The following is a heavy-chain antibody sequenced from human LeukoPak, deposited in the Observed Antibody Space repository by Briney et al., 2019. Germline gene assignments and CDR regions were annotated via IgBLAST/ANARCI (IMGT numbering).Heavy chain of an antibody. CDR2: INYSGST. D-gene: IGHD3-10*01. CDR3: ARVTGGSWFGELLSLGFDY. J-gene: IGHJ4*02. Sequence: SQTLSLTCTVSGGSISSGDYYWSWIRQPPGKGLEWIGYINYSGSTYYNPSLKSRVTISVDTSKNQFSLKLSSVTAADTAVYYCARVTGGSWFGELLSLGFDYWGQGTPVTVSS. V-gene: IGHV4-30-4*08. CDR1: GGSISSGDYY.